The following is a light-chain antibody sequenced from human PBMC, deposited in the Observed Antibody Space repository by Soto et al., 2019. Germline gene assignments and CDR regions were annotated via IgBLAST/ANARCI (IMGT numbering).Light chain of an antibody. CDR2: KAS. Sequence: DIQMTQSPSTLSASVGDRVTITCRASQSISSSLAWYQQKPGKAPKLLIYKASSLESGVPSRFSGSGSGTEFTLTISSVQPDDFATHYCQQYNSYWTFGQGTKVEIK. CDR1: QSISSS. CDR3: QQYNSYWT. J-gene: IGKJ1*01. V-gene: IGKV1-5*03.